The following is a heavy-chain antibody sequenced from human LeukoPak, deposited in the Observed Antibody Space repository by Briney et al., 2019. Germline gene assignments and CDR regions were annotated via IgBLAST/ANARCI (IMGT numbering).Heavy chain of an antibody. CDR3: VTTLYCSSVSCYWGAFDI. D-gene: IGHD2-2*01. V-gene: IGHV3-7*01. J-gene: IGHJ3*02. CDR1: GFTFSSYW. Sequence: GGSLRLSCAASGFTFSSYWTSWVRQAPGKGLEWVANIKQDGSENYYVDSVKGRFTISRDNAKNSLYLQMNSLRAEDTAIYYCVTTLYCSSVSCYWGAFDIWGQGTMVIVSS. CDR2: IKQDGSEN.